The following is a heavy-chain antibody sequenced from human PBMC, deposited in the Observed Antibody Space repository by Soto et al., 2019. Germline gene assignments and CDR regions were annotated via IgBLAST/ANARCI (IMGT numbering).Heavy chain of an antibody. V-gene: IGHV2-5*02. CDR2: IYWDDDK. D-gene: IGHD2-2*01. Sequence: GSGPTLVNPTQTLTLTCTFSGFSLTTSGVGVGWIRQPPGKALEWLALIYWDDDKRYSPSLKGRFTITKGTSKNQVVLTMTNIDPVDTATYYCAHSIDDCSSTSCYGDYYYYMVVWGKGTTVTVSS. CDR3: AHSIDDCSSTSCYGDYYYYMVV. CDR1: GFSLTTSGVG. J-gene: IGHJ6*03.